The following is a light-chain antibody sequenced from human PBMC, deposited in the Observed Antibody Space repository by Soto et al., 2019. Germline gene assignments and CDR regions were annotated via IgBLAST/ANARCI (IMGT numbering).Light chain of an antibody. CDR2: GNS. J-gene: IGLJ2*01. CDR1: SSNIGAGYD. Sequence: QPVLTQPPSVSGAPGQRVTISCTGSSSNIGAGYDVHWYQQLPGTAPKLLIYGNSNRPSGVPDRFSGSKSGTSASLAITGLQAEDEADYSCQSYDSSLSGSVFGGVTKLTVL. V-gene: IGLV1-40*01. CDR3: QSYDSSLSGSV.